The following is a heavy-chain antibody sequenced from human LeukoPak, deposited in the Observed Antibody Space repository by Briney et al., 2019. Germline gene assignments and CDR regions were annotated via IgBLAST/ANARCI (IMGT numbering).Heavy chain of an antibody. J-gene: IGHJ4*02. CDR3: ARSVNGGCFDY. Sequence: SQTLSLTCAISGDSASSNAWNWIRQSPSSGLAWLGKTYYRSKWYNDSAVSVKGRITINPDTSKNHLSLQLESVTPEDTAVYYCARSVNGGCFDYWGQGVLVTVSS. D-gene: IGHD3-16*01. CDR2: TYYRSKWYN. CDR1: GDSASSNA. V-gene: IGHV6-1*01.